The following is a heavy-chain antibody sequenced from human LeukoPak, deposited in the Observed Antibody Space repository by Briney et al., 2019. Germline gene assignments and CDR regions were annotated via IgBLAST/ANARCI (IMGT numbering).Heavy chain of an antibody. CDR3: AGRAGKYGMDV. Sequence: PGGSLRLSCAPSGFTVSSSYMSWVRQAPGKGLEWVSIIYSSGSTYYADSVKGRFTISRDNSKNTLYLQMNSLRAEDTGLYYCAGRAGKYGMDVWGQGTTVTVSS. V-gene: IGHV3-66*01. CDR2: IYSSGST. J-gene: IGHJ6*02. D-gene: IGHD1-26*01. CDR1: GFTVSSSY.